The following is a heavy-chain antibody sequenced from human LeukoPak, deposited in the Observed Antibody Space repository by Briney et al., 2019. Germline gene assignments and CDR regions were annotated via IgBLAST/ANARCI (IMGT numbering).Heavy chain of an antibody. CDR2: IYTSGST. V-gene: IGHV4-61*02. CDR3: ARDFGKGGPFDY. CDR1: GGSISSGSYY. Sequence: SQTLSLTCTVSGGSISSGSYYWSWIRQPAGKGLEWIGRIYTSGSTNYNPSLKSRVTISLDTSKNQFSLKLSSVTAADTAVYYCARDFGKGGPFDYWGQGTLVTVSS. D-gene: IGHD1-14*01. J-gene: IGHJ4*02.